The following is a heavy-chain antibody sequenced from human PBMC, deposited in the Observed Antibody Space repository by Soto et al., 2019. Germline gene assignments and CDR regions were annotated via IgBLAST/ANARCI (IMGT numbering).Heavy chain of an antibody. CDR1: GYTFTDYY. D-gene: IGHD2-21*01. J-gene: IGHJ4*02. CDR3: ARLRLVRLTEND. V-gene: IGHV1-2*02. CDR2: INPNTGDT. Sequence: QVQLVQSGAEVKKPGASVKVSCKASGYTFTDYYLHWVRQAPGQGLESMGWINPNTGDTNHAQKFQGRVTMTRDTSISTAYMELRRLTSDDTAMYHCARLRLVRLTENDWGQGTLVTVSS.